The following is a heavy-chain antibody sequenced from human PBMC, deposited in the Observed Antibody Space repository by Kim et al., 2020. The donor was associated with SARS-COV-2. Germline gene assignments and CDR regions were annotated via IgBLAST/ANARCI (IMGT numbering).Heavy chain of an antibody. Sequence: NPALKSRVTISVDTSKTQFSLKLSSVTAADTAVYYCARQWFGELSLYFDYWGQGTLVTVSS. V-gene: IGHV4-59*08. D-gene: IGHD3-10*01. J-gene: IGHJ4*02. CDR3: ARQWFGELSLYFDY.